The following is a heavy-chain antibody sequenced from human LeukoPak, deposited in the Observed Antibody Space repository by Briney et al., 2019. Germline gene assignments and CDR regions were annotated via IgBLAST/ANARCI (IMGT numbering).Heavy chain of an antibody. CDR3: TRDRSRAEDD. CDR1: GFTFSGHW. J-gene: IGHJ4*02. V-gene: IGHV3-7*01. Sequence: GGSLRLSCAASGFTFSGHWMSWVRQSPGEGVEWVANINQGGSDKYYVDAVKGRFTISRDNANNLLYLQMNSLRGEDTAVYYCTRDRSRAEDDWGQGTLVTVSS. D-gene: IGHD1-14*01. CDR2: INQGGSDK.